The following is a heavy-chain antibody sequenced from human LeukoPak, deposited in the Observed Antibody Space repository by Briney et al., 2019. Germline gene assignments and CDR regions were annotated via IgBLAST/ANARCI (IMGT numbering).Heavy chain of an antibody. CDR3: ARGTGYSSGAVI. CDR2: IYYSGST. Sequence: SETLSLTCTVSGGSISSYYWSWIRQPPGKGLEWIGYIYYSGSTNYNPSLKSRVTISVDTSKDQFSLKLSSVTAADTAVYYCARGTGYSSGAVIWGQGTLVTVSS. J-gene: IGHJ4*02. CDR1: GGSISSYY. D-gene: IGHD6-19*01. V-gene: IGHV4-59*01.